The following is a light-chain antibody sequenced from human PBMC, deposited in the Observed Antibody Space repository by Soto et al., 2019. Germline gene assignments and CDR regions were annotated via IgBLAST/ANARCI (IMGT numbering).Light chain of an antibody. CDR3: QQRSNWPPSIT. V-gene: IGKV3-11*01. J-gene: IGKJ5*01. CDR1: QSVSSS. CDR2: DAS. Sequence: EIVLTQSPATLSLSPGERATLSCRAGQSVSSSLAWYQHKPGQAPRLLIYDASNRATGIPARFSGSGSGTDFTLTISSLEPEDFAVYYGQQRSNWPPSITFGQGTRLEIK.